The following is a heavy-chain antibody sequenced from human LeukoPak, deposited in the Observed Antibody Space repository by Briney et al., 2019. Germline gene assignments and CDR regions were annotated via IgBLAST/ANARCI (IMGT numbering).Heavy chain of an antibody. D-gene: IGHD2-8*01. V-gene: IGHV4-34*01. CDR1: GVSFSGYY. Sequence: SETLSLTCAVYGVSFSGYYWSWIRQPPGKGLEWIGEINHSGSTNYNPSFKSRVTISVDTSKDQSSLKLRPAAAGDTAVYYCSRRRMLYFYYYYGMDFWGRGATVTVSS. CDR2: INHSGST. CDR3: SRRRMLYFYYYYGMDF. J-gene: IGHJ6*02.